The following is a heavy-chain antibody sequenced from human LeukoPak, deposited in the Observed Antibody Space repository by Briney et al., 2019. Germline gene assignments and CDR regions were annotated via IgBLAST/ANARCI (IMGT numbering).Heavy chain of an antibody. J-gene: IGHJ3*02. CDR1: GASISDYH. V-gene: IGHV4-4*07. Sequence: SETLSLTCTVSGASISDYHWSWIRQPAGKGLEWLGRIYTSGSTNYNPSLKSRLTMSVDTSKNQFSLKLTSVTAADTAVYYCAGGGAAAGAFDIWGQGTMVTVSS. CDR2: IYTSGST. D-gene: IGHD6-13*01. CDR3: AGGGAAAGAFDI.